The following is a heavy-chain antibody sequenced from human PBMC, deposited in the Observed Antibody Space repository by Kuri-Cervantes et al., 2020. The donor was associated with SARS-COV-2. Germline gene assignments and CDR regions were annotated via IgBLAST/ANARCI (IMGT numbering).Heavy chain of an antibody. Sequence: SVKVSCKASGGTFSSYAISWVRQAPGQGLEWMGGIIPIFGTANYAQKFQGRVTMTRDTSTSTVYMELSSLRSEDTAVYYCARGVTMVRGVSLQQQSLGIEGYWGQGTLVTVSS. V-gene: IGHV1-69*05. J-gene: IGHJ4*02. CDR1: GGTFSSYA. CDR2: IIPIFGTA. CDR3: ARGVTMVRGVSLQQQSLGIEGY. D-gene: IGHD3-10*01.